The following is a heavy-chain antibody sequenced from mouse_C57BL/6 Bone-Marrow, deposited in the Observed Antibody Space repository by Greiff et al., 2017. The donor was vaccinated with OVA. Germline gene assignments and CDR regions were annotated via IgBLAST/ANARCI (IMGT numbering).Heavy chain of an antibody. V-gene: IGHV5-4*01. D-gene: IGHD2-12*01. CDR2: ISDGGSYT. CDR1: GFTFSSYA. CDR3: ARDVTTDYFDY. Sequence: EVHLVESGGGLVQPGGSLKLSCAASGFTFSSYAMSWVRQTPEKRLEWVATISDGGSYTYYPDNVKGRFTISRDNAKNNLYLQMSHLKSEDTAMYYCARDVTTDYFDYWGQGTTLTVSS. J-gene: IGHJ2*01.